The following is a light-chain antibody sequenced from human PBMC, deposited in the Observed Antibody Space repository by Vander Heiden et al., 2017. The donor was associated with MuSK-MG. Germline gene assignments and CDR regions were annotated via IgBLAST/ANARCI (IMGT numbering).Light chain of an antibody. CDR1: QSISSH. V-gene: IGKV1-39*01. Sequence: DIQMTQSPSSLSAFVGDRVTITCRASQSISSHLSWFQQKPGKAPKLLIYAASSLQSGVPSRFSGSGSGTDLTLTISKLQPEDFATYYCQQTNSIPLTFGGGTKVEI. CDR2: AAS. J-gene: IGKJ4*01. CDR3: QQTNSIPLT.